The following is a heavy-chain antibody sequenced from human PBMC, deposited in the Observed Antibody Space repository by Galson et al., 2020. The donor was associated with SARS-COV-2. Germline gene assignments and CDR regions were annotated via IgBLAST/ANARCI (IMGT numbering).Heavy chain of an antibody. D-gene: IGHD5-18*01. CDR1: GFSLSTSGMC. J-gene: IGHJ4*02. V-gene: IGHV2-70*11. Sequence: SGPTLVKPTQTLTLTCTFSGFSLSTSGMCVSWIRQPQGKALEWLARIDWDDDKYYSTSLKTRLTISKDTSKNQVVLTMTNMDPVDTATYCCARFSAMVTVLDYWGQGTLVTVSS. CDR2: IDWDDDK. CDR3: ARFSAMVTVLDY.